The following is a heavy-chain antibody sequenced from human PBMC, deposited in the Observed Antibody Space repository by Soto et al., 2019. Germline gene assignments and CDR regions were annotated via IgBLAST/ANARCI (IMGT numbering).Heavy chain of an antibody. J-gene: IGHJ4*02. CDR3: AKGHIVGTTSSYLDY. V-gene: IGHV3-30*18. CDR1: GFTLSNYG. D-gene: IGHD1-26*01. Sequence: GGSLRLSCAASGFTLSNYGIHWVRQAPGKGLEWVAVMSYDANNKNYADSVKGRFTISRDNSKNTLYLQMNSLRAEDSAVYYCAKGHIVGTTSSYLDYWGQGTLVTVSS. CDR2: MSYDANNK.